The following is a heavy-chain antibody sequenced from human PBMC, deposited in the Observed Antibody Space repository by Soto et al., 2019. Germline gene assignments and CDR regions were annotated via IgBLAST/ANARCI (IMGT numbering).Heavy chain of an antibody. Sequence: SETLSLTCTVSGGSISSYYWSWIRQPPGKGLEWIGYIYYSGSTDYNPSLKSRVTISVDTSKNQFSLKLSSVTAADTAMYYYGRRYGRYFDFWGQEPLVTVSS. V-gene: IGHV4-59*08. J-gene: IGHJ4*02. CDR1: GGSISSYY. CDR2: IYYSGST. CDR3: GRRYGRYFDF. D-gene: IGHD4-17*01.